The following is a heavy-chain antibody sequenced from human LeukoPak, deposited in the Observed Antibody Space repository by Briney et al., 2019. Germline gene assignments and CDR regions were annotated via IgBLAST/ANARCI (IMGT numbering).Heavy chain of an antibody. J-gene: IGHJ5*02. CDR1: GYTFTNYG. CDR3: ARERSGWPSPFDWFDP. Sequence: ASVKVSCKASGYTFTNYGITWVRQAPGQGLEWMGRISAYSGNTNYAQKLQGRVTMTTDTSTGTAYMELRSLRSDDTAVYYCARERSGWPSPFDWFDPWGQGTLVTVSS. D-gene: IGHD6-19*01. CDR2: ISAYSGNT. V-gene: IGHV1-18*01.